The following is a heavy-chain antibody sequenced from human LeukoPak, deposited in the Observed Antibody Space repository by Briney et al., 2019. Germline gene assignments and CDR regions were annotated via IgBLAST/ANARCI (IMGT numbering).Heavy chain of an antibody. D-gene: IGHD4-17*01. CDR1: GGSISSSSYY. CDR3: ARDQGDYVFDY. CDR2: IYYSGST. V-gene: IGHV4-39*07. J-gene: IGHJ4*02. Sequence: SETLSLTCTVSGGSISSSSYYWGWIRQPPGKGLEWIGSIYYSGSTYYNPSLKSRVTISVDASKNQFSLKLSSVTAADTAVYYCARDQGDYVFDYWGQGTLVTVSS.